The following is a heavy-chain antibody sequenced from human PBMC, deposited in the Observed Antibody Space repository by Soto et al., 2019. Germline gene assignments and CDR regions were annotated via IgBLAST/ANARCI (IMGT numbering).Heavy chain of an antibody. CDR3: ARPTNEYSGSFNWYFDL. V-gene: IGHV1-69*13. CDR2: IIPIFGTA. J-gene: IGHJ2*01. CDR1: GGTFSSYA. Sequence: SVKVSCKASGGTFSSYAISWVRQAPGQGLEWMGGIIPIFGTANYAQKFQGRVTITADESTSTAYMELSSLRSEDTAVYYCARPTNEYSGSFNWYFDLWGRGTLVTVSS. D-gene: IGHD1-26*01.